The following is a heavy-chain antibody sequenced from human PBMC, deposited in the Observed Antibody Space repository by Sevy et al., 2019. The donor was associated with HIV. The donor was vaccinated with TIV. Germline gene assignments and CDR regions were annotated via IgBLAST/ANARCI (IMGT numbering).Heavy chain of an antibody. Sequence: SETLSLTCTVSGDSISGYYWSWIRQPPGKGLEWIGYIFYTRSTNYNPSLKSRVTISKDTSKNQISLKLSSVTAADTALYYCPRGDPELLYGMDVWGQGTTVTVSS. D-gene: IGHD1-7*01. J-gene: IGHJ6*02. CDR3: PRGDPELLYGMDV. CDR1: GDSISGYY. CDR2: IFYTRST. V-gene: IGHV4-59*01.